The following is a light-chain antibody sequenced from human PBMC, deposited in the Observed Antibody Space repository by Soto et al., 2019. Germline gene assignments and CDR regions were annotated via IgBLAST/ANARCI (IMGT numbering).Light chain of an antibody. V-gene: IGLV2-14*01. CDR1: SSDVGGYKF. CDR2: EVS. J-gene: IGLJ1*01. CDR3: GSYTGSIYV. Sequence: QSVLTQPASVSGSPGQSITISCTGTSSDVGGYKFVSWYQQHPGKAPKLMIYEVSNRPSGVSSRFSGSMSGNTASLTISGLQAEDEADYYCGSYTGSIYVFGPGTKVTVL.